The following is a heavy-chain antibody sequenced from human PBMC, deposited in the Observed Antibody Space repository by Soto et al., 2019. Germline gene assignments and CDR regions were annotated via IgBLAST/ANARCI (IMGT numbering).Heavy chain of an antibody. D-gene: IGHD3-10*01. CDR2: IYYRGST. J-gene: IGHJ4*02. V-gene: IGHV4-31*01. Sequence: QVQLQESGPGLVKPSQTLSLTCTVSGGSISSGGYYWSWIRQHPGKGLEWIGYIYYRGSTYYNPSLKSQVTISVDTTKNQFAPELSSVTAADTAVYYCAREGGGSGSYYDYWGQGTLVTVSS. CDR1: GGSISSGGYY. CDR3: AREGGGSGSYYDY.